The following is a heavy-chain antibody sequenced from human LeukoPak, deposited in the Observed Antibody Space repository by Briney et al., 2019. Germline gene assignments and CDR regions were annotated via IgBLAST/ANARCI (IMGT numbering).Heavy chain of an antibody. D-gene: IGHD2-2*01. J-gene: IGHJ4*02. V-gene: IGHV3-74*01. CDR2: INSDGSWT. Sequence: GGSLRLSCAASGNYWMHWVRQAPGKGLVWVSHINSDGSWTSYADSVKGRFTISKDNAKNTVYLQMNNLRAEDTAVYCCVSFYETYWGRGTLVTVSS. CDR1: GNYW. CDR3: VSFYETY.